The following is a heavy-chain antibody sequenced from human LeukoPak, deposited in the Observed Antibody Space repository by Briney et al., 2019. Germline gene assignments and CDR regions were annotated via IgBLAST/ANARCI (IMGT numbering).Heavy chain of an antibody. CDR1: GGSISSYY. D-gene: IGHD4-17*01. CDR3: ARSTFRDYGDRSPYFFDY. CDR2: SYFSGST. V-gene: IGHV4-59*08. J-gene: IGHJ4*02. Sequence: SETLSLTCTVSGGSISSYYWSWIRQPPGKGLEWIGYSYFSGSTTYSPSLKSRVTISVDTSKNQFSLKLSSVTAADTAVYYCARSTFRDYGDRSPYFFDYWGQGTLVTVSS.